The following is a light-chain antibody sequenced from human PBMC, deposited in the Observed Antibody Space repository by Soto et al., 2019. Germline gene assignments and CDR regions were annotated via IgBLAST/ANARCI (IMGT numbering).Light chain of an antibody. CDR3: SSYTSSSTRV. CDR2: DVS. CDR1: RRDVGGYNY. Sequence: QSALTQPASVSGSPGQSIPISCTGTRRDVGGYNYVSWYQQHPGKAPKLMIYDVSNRPSGVSNRFSGSKSGNTASLTISGLQAEDEADYYCSSYTSSSTRVFGGGTKLTVL. J-gene: IGLJ2*01. V-gene: IGLV2-14*01.